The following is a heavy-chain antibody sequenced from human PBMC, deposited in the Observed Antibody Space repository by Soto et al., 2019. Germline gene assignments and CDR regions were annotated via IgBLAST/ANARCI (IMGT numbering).Heavy chain of an antibody. V-gene: IGHV3-23*01. CDR3: AKDRTTMYDGFDN. CDR1: GFTFISYA. Sequence: GGSLRLSCAAAGFTFISYAMTWVRQAPGKGLEWVSTITGSGGSTYYADSVKGRFTISRDNSKNTLYLQMNSLRAEDTAVYYCAKDRTTMYDGFDNWGQGTMVTVSS. J-gene: IGHJ3*02. D-gene: IGHD1-7*01. CDR2: ITGSGGST.